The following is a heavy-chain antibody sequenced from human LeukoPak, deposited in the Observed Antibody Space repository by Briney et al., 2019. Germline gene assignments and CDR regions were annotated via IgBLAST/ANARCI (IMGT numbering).Heavy chain of an antibody. D-gene: IGHD3-10*01. J-gene: IGHJ5*02. Sequence: ASVKVSCKASGYTFTGYYMHWVRQAPGQGLEWMGRINPNSGGTNYAQKFQGRVTMTRDTSISTAYMELSRLRSDDTAVYYCARVKWFGELPQLSWFDPWGQGTLVTVSS. V-gene: IGHV1-2*06. CDR3: ARVKWFGELPQLSWFDP. CDR1: GYTFTGYY. CDR2: INPNSGGT.